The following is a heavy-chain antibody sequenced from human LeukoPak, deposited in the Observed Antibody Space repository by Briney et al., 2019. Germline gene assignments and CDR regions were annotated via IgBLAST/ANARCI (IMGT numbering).Heavy chain of an antibody. CDR3: ASDSGSSWYGR. CDR1: VYTFISYG. V-gene: IGHV1-18*01. CDR2: ISAYNGNT. J-gene: IGHJ4*02. D-gene: IGHD6-13*01. Sequence: AVKVSCKASVYTFISYGISWVGQAPGQGLEWMGWISAYNGNTNYAQKLQGRVNMTTDTTTSTAYMELRSLRSDDTAVYYCASDSGSSWYGRWGQGTLVTVSS.